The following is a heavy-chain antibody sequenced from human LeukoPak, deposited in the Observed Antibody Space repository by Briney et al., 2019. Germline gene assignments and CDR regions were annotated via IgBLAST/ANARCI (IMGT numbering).Heavy chain of an antibody. D-gene: IGHD3-22*01. Sequence: SETLSLTCTVSGDSINSDYWTWIRQPPGKGLEWIGFMYYSGSTNYNPSLKSRVTMSVDTSKNHFSLKLSSVTAADTAVYYCARVREDSSGWQFGLDYWGLGTLVTVSS. CDR2: MYYSGST. V-gene: IGHV4-59*08. CDR3: ARVREDSSGWQFGLDY. CDR1: GDSINSDY. J-gene: IGHJ4*02.